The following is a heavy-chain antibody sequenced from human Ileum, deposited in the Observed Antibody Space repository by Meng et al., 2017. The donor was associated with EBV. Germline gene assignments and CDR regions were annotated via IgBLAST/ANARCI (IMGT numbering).Heavy chain of an antibody. CDR3: ARGGWSLDY. D-gene: IGHD2-15*01. Sequence: VQRQGAGPGRVKLSATLSPTCFGSGVSINSYHWRWMRQPQGKGLEWMGYIYNSRTTNSNPSLKSRVTISVDTSKNQFSLNLSSVTAADTAVYYCARGGWSLDYWGQGTLVTVSS. CDR1: GVSINSYH. CDR2: IYNSRTT. V-gene: IGHV4-59*08. J-gene: IGHJ4*02.